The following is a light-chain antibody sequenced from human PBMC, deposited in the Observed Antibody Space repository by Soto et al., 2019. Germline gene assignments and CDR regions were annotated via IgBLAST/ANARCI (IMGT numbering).Light chain of an antibody. V-gene: IGKV1-33*01. CDR2: DAS. CDR3: HQSDSLPIT. CDR1: QDISNY. Sequence: DIQMTQSPSSLSASVGDRVTITCRASQDISNYLNWYQQRPGKAPKLLIYDASNLERGVPSRFSGTRSGTHFPFAITSLQPEGGATFYRHQSDSLPITLGHGTRLQI. J-gene: IGKJ5*01.